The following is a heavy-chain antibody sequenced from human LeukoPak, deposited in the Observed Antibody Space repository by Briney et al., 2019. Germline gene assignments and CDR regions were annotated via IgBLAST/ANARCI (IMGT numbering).Heavy chain of an antibody. CDR3: RXHANDXFDI. J-gene: IGHJ3*02. V-gene: IGHV3-30*04. CDR1: RFTFSPYA. CDR2: ISSDGSNK. Sequence: GGSLRLSCAASRFTFSPYALHWVRQTPGKGLEWVAVISSDGSNKYYADSVKGRFTISRDNSKNTLYLQMNSLRPEDTAVYYCRXHANDXFDIXXXXTMVTVSS.